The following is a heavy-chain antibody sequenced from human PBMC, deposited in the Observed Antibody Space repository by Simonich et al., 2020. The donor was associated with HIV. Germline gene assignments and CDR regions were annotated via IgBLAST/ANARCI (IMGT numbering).Heavy chain of an antibody. J-gene: IGHJ4*02. CDR2: HTPILGTA. CDR1: GGTFSSFA. CDR3: ARKGGGRGVYYFDY. D-gene: IGHD3-10*01. V-gene: IGHV1-69*13. Sequence: QVQLVQSGAEVKKPGSSVKVSCKASGGTFSSFAISWVRQAPGLGLDWVGWHTPILGTANYAQMFQGRVTITADESTSTAYMELSSLRSEDTGIYYCARKGGGRGVYYFDYWGQGTLVTVSS.